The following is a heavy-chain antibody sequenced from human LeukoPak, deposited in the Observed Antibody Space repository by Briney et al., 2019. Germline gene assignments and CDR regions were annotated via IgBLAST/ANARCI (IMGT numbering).Heavy chain of an antibody. Sequence: ASVKVSCKASGYTFTSYYMHWVRQAPGQGLEWMGIINPSGGGTSYAQKFQGRVTMTRDMSTSTVHMELSSLRSEDTAVYYCAREGSTRRWFDPWGQGTLVTVSS. J-gene: IGHJ5*02. CDR1: GYTFTSYY. D-gene: IGHD2-2*01. CDR2: INPSGGGT. CDR3: AREGSTRRWFDP. V-gene: IGHV1-46*01.